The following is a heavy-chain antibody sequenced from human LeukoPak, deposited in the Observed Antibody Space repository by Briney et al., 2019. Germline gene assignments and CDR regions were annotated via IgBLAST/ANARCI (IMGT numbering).Heavy chain of an antibody. CDR3: ARKQIAVAGTSNWFDP. J-gene: IGHJ5*02. Sequence: PSETLSLTCTVSGGSISSYYWSWIRQPPGKGLEWIGYIYYSGSTNHNPSLKSRVTISVDTSKNQFSLKLSSVTAADTAVYYCARKQIAVAGTSNWFDPWGQGTLVTVSS. CDR2: IYYSGST. D-gene: IGHD6-19*01. V-gene: IGHV4-59*12. CDR1: GGSISSYY.